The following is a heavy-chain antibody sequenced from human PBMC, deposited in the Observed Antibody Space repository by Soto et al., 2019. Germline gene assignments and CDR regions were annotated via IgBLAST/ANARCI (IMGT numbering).Heavy chain of an antibody. CDR2: ISSSSSTI. CDR1: GFTFSSYS. Sequence: GGSLRLSCAASGFTFSSYSMNWVRQAPGKGLEWVSYISSSSSTIYYADSVKGRFTISRDNAKNSLYLQMNSLRAEDTAVYYCARDLDNNVVVRKIFDYWGQGTLVTVSS. CDR3: ARDLDNNVVVRKIFDY. D-gene: IGHD2-2*01. J-gene: IGHJ4*02. V-gene: IGHV3-48*01.